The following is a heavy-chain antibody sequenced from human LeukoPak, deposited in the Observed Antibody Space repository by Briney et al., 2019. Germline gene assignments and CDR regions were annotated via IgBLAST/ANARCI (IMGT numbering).Heavy chain of an antibody. CDR3: ARCESAYTYGLIDY. Sequence: GESLKISCKGSGYSFTSYWIIWVRQMPGKGLEWMGIIYPGDSETRYSPSLQGQVTISADKSISTAYLHWSSLKASDTAMYYCARCESAYTYGLIDYWGQGTLVTVSS. V-gene: IGHV5-51*01. D-gene: IGHD5-18*01. CDR1: GYSFTSYW. CDR2: IYPGDSET. J-gene: IGHJ4*02.